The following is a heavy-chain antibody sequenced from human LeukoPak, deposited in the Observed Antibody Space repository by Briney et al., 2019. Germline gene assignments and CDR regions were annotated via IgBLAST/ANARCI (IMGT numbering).Heavy chain of an antibody. J-gene: IGHJ4*02. CDR1: GFTFSIYG. CDR2: ISRDGSTV. D-gene: IGHD3-10*01. V-gene: IGHV3-48*04. CDR3: ARDLGDWYSSGFDD. Sequence: GGSLRLSCAASGFTFSIYGMSWVRQAPGKGLEWVSHISRDGSTVYYRDSVKGRFTISRDNVKNSLYLHMNSLRVEDTGVYYCARDLGDWYSSGFDDWGQGSLVIVSS.